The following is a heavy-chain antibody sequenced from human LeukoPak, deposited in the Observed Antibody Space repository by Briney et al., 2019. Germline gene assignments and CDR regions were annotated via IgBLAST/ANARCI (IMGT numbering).Heavy chain of an antibody. Sequence: GGSLRLSCASSGFTFSSYGMHWVRQAPGKGLEWVAVIWYDGSNKYYADSVKGRFTISRDNSKNTLYLQMNSLRAEDTAVYYCAKDLDDSVWGSRTDMIVYWGQGTLVTVSS. CDR1: GFTFSSYG. V-gene: IGHV3-33*06. CDR3: AKDLDDSVWGSRTDMIVY. CDR2: IWYDGSNK. D-gene: IGHD3-16*01. J-gene: IGHJ4*02.